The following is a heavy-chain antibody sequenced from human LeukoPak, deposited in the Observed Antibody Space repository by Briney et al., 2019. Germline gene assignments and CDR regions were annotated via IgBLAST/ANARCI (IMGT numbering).Heavy chain of an antibody. CDR2: IHYSGST. D-gene: IGHD6-6*01. J-gene: IGHJ1*01. V-gene: IGHV4-61*08. CDR3: ARGGAARLHFQN. Sequence: SETLSLTCTVSGGSFSGGDYYWSWFRQPPGKGLEWIGYIHYSGSTFSNPSLQSRVTLSVDTSKNQFSLNLNSVTAADTAVYYCARGGAARLHFQNWGQGTLVTVSS. CDR1: GGSFSGGDYY.